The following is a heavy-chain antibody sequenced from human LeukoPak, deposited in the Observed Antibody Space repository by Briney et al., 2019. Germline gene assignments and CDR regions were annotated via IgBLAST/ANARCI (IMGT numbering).Heavy chain of an antibody. CDR2: INHSGST. D-gene: IGHD2-15*01. Sequence: SETLSLTCAVYGGSFSGYYWSWIRQPPGKGLEWIGEINHSGSTNYNPSLKSRVTISVDTSKNQFSLKLSSVTAADTAVYCCARGPADLVVVVAARLLDYWGQGTLVTVSS. J-gene: IGHJ4*02. CDR1: GGSFSGYY. CDR3: ARGPADLVVVVAARLLDY. V-gene: IGHV4-34*01.